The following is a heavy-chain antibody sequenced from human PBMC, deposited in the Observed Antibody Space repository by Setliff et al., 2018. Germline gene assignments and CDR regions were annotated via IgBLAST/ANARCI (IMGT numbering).Heavy chain of an antibody. CDR3: ARAREYCSGGSCSEPDAFDI. CDR1: GFTFSSDW. Sequence: GGSLRLSCAASGFTFSSDWMSWVRQAPGKGLEWVANIKKDGSEKYYVDSVKGRFTISRDNAKNSLYLQMNSLRAEDTAVYYCARAREYCSGGSCSEPDAFDIWGQGTMVTVSS. J-gene: IGHJ3*02. V-gene: IGHV3-7*01. CDR2: IKKDGSEK. D-gene: IGHD2-15*01.